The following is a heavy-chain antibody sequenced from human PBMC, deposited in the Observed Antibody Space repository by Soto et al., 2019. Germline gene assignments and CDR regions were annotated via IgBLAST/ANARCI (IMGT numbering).Heavy chain of an antibody. CDR2: ISRSGDST. D-gene: IGHD6-19*01. J-gene: IGHJ4*02. CDR3: AKTDKFNPQSSGWANRFDY. CDR1: GFTFSSYA. Sequence: EVQLLESGGGLVQPGGSLRLSCAASGFTFSSYAMTWVRQAPGKGLEWVSTISRSGDSTYYRDSVKGRFTISRVNSKNTVYLQMNSLRAEDTAGYYCAKTDKFNPQSSGWANRFDYWGQGTLVTVSS. V-gene: IGHV3-23*01.